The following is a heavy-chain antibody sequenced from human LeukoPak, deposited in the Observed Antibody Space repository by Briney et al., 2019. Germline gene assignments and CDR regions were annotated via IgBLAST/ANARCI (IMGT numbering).Heavy chain of an antibody. D-gene: IGHD6-19*01. Sequence: GGSLRLSCAASGFTFDDYAMHWVRQAPGKGLEWVSLITGDGIRTYYADSVKGRFTISRDNSKNSPYLQMNSLRTEDTALYYCAKEGPIAVAGYFDYWGQGTLVTVSS. J-gene: IGHJ4*02. CDR1: GFTFDDYA. CDR2: ITGDGIRT. V-gene: IGHV3-43*02. CDR3: AKEGPIAVAGYFDY.